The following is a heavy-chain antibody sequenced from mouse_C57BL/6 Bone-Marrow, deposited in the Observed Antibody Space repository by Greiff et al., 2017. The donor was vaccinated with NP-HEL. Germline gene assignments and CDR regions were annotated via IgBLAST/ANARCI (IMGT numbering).Heavy chain of an antibody. J-gene: IGHJ3*01. CDR1: GFTFSDYY. D-gene: IGHD3-2*02. Sequence: EVKLMESGGGLVQPGGSLKLSCAASGFTFSDYYMYWVRQTPETRLEWVAYISNGGGSTYYPDTVKGRFTISRDNAKNTLYLKMSRLKSEDTAMYYCARHDSSGYEFAYGGQGTLVTVSA. CDR2: ISNGGGST. V-gene: IGHV5-12*01. CDR3: ARHDSSGYEFAY.